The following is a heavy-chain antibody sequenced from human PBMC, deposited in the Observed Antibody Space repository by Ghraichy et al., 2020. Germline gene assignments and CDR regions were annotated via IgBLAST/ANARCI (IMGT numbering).Heavy chain of an antibody. J-gene: IGHJ4*02. D-gene: IGHD2-21*02. CDR3: ARAMTLLSATADSFDY. CDR2: IIPIFGTA. CDR1: GGTFSSYG. Sequence: SVKVSCKASGGTFSSYGISWVRQAPGQGLEWMGGIIPIFGTANYEQKFQGRVTITADESTSTAYMELSSLRSEDTAVYYCARAMTLLSATADSFDYWGQGTLVTVSS. V-gene: IGHV1-69*13.